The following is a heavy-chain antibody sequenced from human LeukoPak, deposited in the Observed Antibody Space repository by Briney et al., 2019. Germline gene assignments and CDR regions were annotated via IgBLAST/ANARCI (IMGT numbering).Heavy chain of an antibody. D-gene: IGHD3-9*01. CDR3: AKGYYFDILSGYSSLDS. V-gene: IGHV3-30*02. Sequence: GGSLRLSCAASGFAASGFTFSTFGMHWVRQAPGKGLEWVAFIRYDGTNKYYADSVKGRFTISRDDSKNTLYLQMNSLRAEDTAAYYCAKGYYFDILSGYSSLDSWGQGTLVTVSS. CDR2: IRYDGTNK. J-gene: IGHJ4*02. CDR1: GFTFSTFG.